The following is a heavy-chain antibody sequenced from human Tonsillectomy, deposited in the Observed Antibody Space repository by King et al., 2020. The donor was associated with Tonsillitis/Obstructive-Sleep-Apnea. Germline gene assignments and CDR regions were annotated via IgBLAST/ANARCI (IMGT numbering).Heavy chain of an antibody. CDR2: VSFDGNTK. D-gene: IGHD1-26*01. CDR3: AREAFGGGSNWLEAFDI. V-gene: IGHV3-30*03. CDR1: GFTLSNYG. Sequence: VQLVESGGGVVQPGRSLRLSCAASGFTLSNYGMHWVRQAPGKGLEWVAVVSFDGNTKYYSDSVKGRFTISRDNSKSTLDLQMNSLRAEDTAVYYCAREAFGGGSNWLEAFDIWGQGTMVTVSS. J-gene: IGHJ3*02.